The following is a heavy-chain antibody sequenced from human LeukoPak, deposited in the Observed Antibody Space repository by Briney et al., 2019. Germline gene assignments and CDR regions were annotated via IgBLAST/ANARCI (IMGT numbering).Heavy chain of an antibody. V-gene: IGHV3-30*02. D-gene: IGHD6-19*01. CDR1: GFTFSSYG. CDR2: IRYDGSNK. Sequence: GGSLRLSCAASGFTFSSYGMHWVRQAPGKGLEGVAFIRYDGSNKYYADSVKGRFTISRDNSKNTLYLQMNSLRAEDTAVYYCAKVRYSSGPGDAFDIWGQGTMVTVSS. J-gene: IGHJ3*02. CDR3: AKVRYSSGPGDAFDI.